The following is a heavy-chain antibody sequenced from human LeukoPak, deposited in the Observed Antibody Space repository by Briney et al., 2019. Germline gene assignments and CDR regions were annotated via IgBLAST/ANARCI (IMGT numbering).Heavy chain of an antibody. CDR2: INWSGGST. CDR3: ARAPITSPFYFDY. Sequence: GGSLRLSCTASGFAFDKHGMSWVRQVPGKGLEWVSGINWSGGSTGYADPLRGRFTISRDNAKNSLYLQMDSLRAEDTALYYSARAPITSPFYFDYWGQGTLVTVSS. CDR1: GFAFDKHG. J-gene: IGHJ4*02. D-gene: IGHD2-2*01. V-gene: IGHV3-20*04.